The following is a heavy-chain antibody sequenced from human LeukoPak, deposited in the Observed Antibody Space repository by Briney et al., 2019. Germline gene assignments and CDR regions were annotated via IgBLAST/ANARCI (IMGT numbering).Heavy chain of an antibody. J-gene: IGHJ4*02. V-gene: IGHV5-10-1*01. CDR3: ASLEMATDY. CDR2: IDPSDSYT. CDR1: SYSCTSYW. D-gene: IGHD5-24*01. Sequence: GESLRISCKGSSYSCTSYWIDWVRQMTGKGLEWMGRIDPSDSYTNYSPSFQGRVTISADKSISTAYLQWASLKASDTAMYYCASLEMATDYWGQGTLVTVSS.